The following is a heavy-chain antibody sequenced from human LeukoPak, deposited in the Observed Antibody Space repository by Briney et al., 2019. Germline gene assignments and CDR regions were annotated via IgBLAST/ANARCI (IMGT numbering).Heavy chain of an antibody. CDR3: AKAGGVGGYYFDY. V-gene: IGHV3-30*18. CDR2: ISYDGSNK. J-gene: IGHJ4*02. Sequence: GGSLRLSCATSGFTFSSYGMHWVRQAPGKGLESVAVISYDGSNKYYADSVKGRFTISRDNSKNTLYLQMNSLRAEDTAVYYCAKAGGVGGYYFDYWGQGTLVTVSS. CDR1: GFTFSSYG. D-gene: IGHD3-16*01.